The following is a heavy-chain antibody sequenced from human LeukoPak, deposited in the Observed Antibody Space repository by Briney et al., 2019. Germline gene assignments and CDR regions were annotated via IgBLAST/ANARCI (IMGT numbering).Heavy chain of an antibody. J-gene: IGHJ4*02. CDR2: IYYSGST. CDR3: ARINGYYFDY. CDR1: GGSISSYY. Sequence: SETLSLTCTASGGSISSYYWSWIRQPPGKGLEWIGYIYYSGSTDYNPSLKSRVTISVDTSKNQFSLNLTSVTAADTAVYFCARINGYYFDYWGQGALVTVSS. V-gene: IGHV4-59*01.